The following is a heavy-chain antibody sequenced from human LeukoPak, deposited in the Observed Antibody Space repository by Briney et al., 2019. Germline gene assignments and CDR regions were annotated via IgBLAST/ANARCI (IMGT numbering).Heavy chain of an antibody. Sequence: GGSLRLSCAASGFTFSSYSMNWVRQAPGKGLEWVSSISSSSSYIYYADSVKGRFTISRDNAKNSLYLQMNSLRAEDTAVYYCAREQRGAAAGIGVSLGMDVWGQGTTVTVSS. CDR2: ISSSSSYI. CDR1: GFTFSSYS. CDR3: AREQRGAAAGIGVSLGMDV. V-gene: IGHV3-21*01. J-gene: IGHJ6*02. D-gene: IGHD6-13*01.